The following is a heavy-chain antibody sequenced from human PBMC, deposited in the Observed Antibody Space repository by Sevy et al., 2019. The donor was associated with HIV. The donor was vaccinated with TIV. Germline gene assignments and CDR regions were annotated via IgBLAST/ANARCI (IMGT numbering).Heavy chain of an antibody. Sequence: GGSLILSCTASGFTFGDYAMSWCRQAPGKGLEWVGFIRSKTYGGTTEYAASAKGRFTISRDDSKSIAYLQMNSLKTEDTAVYYCTRVRGTISPYYYYGMDVWGQGTTVTVSS. J-gene: IGHJ6*02. CDR3: TRVRGTISPYYYYGMDV. V-gene: IGHV3-49*03. D-gene: IGHD3-16*01. CDR2: IRSKTYGGTT. CDR1: GFTFGDYA.